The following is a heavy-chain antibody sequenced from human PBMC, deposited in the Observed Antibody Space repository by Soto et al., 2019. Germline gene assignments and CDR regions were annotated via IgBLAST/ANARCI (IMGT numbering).Heavy chain of an antibody. CDR3: ARGRLEWLLLGYGVDV. CDR2: INHSGIT. J-gene: IGHJ6*02. Sequence: QVQVQQWGAGLLKPSETLSLTCAVYGGSFSDYYGTWIRQSPGKGLEWIGEINHSGITYYNPSLKSRVTIPVDTSKNQYSLKLRSVTAADTAVYYCARGRLEWLLLGYGVDVWGQGTTVTVSS. D-gene: IGHD3-3*01. V-gene: IGHV4-34*01. CDR1: GGSFSDYY.